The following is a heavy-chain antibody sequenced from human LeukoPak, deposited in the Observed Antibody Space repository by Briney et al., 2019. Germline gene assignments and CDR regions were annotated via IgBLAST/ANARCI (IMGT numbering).Heavy chain of an antibody. J-gene: IGHJ6*03. V-gene: IGHV3-7*01. CDR2: IKEDGGER. CDR3: ARAGIVVVPAAVSEYYYYYMDV. D-gene: IGHD2-2*01. Sequence: GGSLRLSCVASGFSFSSYWMTWVRQAPGKGLEWVANIKEDGGERHYMDSVKGRFTISRDNAKNSLYLQMNSLRAEDTAVYYCARAGIVVVPAAVSEYYYYYMDVWGKGTTVTVSS. CDR1: GFSFSSYW.